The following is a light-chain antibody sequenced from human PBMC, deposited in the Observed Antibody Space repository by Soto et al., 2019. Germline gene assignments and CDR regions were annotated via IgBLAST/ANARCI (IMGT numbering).Light chain of an antibody. V-gene: IGKV3-15*01. J-gene: IGKJ4*01. Sequence: EIVMTQSPATLSVSPGERATLSCRASQSVSSNLAWYQQKPGQAPRLLIYGASTRATGIPAMFSGSGSGTEVTLTLSSLQSEDFAVYYCHQDNNWPPLTVGGGTKVEIK. CDR3: HQDNNWPPLT. CDR2: GAS. CDR1: QSVSSN.